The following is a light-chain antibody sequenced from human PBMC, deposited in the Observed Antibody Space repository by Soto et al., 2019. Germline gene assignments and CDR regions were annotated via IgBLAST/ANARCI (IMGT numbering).Light chain of an antibody. Sequence: NFMLTQPQSVWESPEKTVTLSCTRSRGSIASNYVQWYQQRPGSAPTTVIYEDNQRPSGVPVRFSASIDSSSNSASLAIAGLKTEYEADYYSQSYDSSKPCVVFGAGTKVTVL. J-gene: IGLJ2*01. V-gene: IGLV6-57*04. CDR2: EDN. CDR3: QSYDSSKPCVV. CDR1: RGSIASNY.